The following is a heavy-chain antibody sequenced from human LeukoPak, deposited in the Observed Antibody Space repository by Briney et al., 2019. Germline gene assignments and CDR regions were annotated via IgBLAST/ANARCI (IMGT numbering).Heavy chain of an antibody. D-gene: IGHD2-2*01. CDR3: AKGSPCSSTSCYYYMDV. CDR1: GFTFSNYG. Sequence: PGGSLRLSCAASGFTFSNYGMHWVRQAPGKGPEWVAFIQYDGNIKYYTGSVKGRFTISRDNSKNTVYLQMNSLRAEDTAVYYCAKGSPCSSTSCYYYMDVWGKGTTVTVSS. CDR2: IQYDGNIK. J-gene: IGHJ6*03. V-gene: IGHV3-30*02.